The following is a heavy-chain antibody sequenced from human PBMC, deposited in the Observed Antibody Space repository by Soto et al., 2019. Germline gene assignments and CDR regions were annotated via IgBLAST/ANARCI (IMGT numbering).Heavy chain of an antibody. Sequence: SETLSLTCTVSGGSISSYYWGWIRQPPGKGLEWIGYIYYSGSTNYNPSLKSRVTISVDTSKNQFSPKLSSVTAADTAVYYCARPGLLFGNTMDVWGQGTTVTVSS. J-gene: IGHJ6*02. D-gene: IGHD3-10*02. V-gene: IGHV4-59*01. CDR2: IYYSGST. CDR3: ARPGLLFGNTMDV. CDR1: GGSISSYY.